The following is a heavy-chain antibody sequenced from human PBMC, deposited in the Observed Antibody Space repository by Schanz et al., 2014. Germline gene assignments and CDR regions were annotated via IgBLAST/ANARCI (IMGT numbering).Heavy chain of an antibody. Sequence: EVQLVESGGGLVQPGGSLRLSCAASGFTFSSYAMSWVRQAPGKGLEWVSVIGVDGTTTYYADSVKGRFTISRDNSKNTLYLQMNSLRAEDTAVYYCARGGPAYYFDDWGQGTLVTVSS. J-gene: IGHJ4*02. V-gene: IGHV3-23*04. CDR3: ARGGPAYYFDD. CDR1: GFTFSSYA. CDR2: IGVDGTTT.